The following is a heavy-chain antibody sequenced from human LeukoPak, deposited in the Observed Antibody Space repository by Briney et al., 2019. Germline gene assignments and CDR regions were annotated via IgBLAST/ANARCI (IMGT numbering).Heavy chain of an antibody. CDR3: ARAYCGGDCYYYYYYYMDV. CDR1: GYTFTSYG. V-gene: IGHV1-18*01. D-gene: IGHD2-21*01. J-gene: IGHJ6*03. CDR2: IIAYNGNT. Sequence: ASVKVSCKASGYTFTSYGISWVRQAPGQGLEWMGCIIAYNGNTYYAQKLQGRVTMSTDTSTSTAYMELRSLRSDDTAVYYCARAYCGGDCYYYYYYYMDVWGKGTTVTVSS.